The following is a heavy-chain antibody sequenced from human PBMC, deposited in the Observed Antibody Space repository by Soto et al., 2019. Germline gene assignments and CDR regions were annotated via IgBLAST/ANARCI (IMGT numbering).Heavy chain of an antibody. Sequence: PGGTLRLSCAASGFTFSDYYMSWIRQAPGKGLEWVSYISSSGSTIYYADSVKGRFTISRVNAKNSLYLQMNSLRAEDTAVYYWASESSSWFETYYFDYWGQGTLVTVSS. CDR1: GFTFSDYY. CDR2: ISSSGSTI. V-gene: IGHV3-11*01. D-gene: IGHD6-13*01. J-gene: IGHJ4*02. CDR3: ASESSSWFETYYFDY.